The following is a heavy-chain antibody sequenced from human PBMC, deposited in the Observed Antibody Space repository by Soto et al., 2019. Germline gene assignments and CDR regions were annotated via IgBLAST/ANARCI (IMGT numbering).Heavy chain of an antibody. D-gene: IGHD3-10*01. Sequence: EVQLVESGGGLVQPGRSLRLSCIASGFNFNDHGMHWVRQAPGKGLEWVSGITWHSDGMGYADSVKGRFTISRDNGKNSLYLQINSLRVEDTALYYCAKEDSGFSGYMDVWGKGTTVTVSS. CDR1: GFNFNDHG. CDR2: ITWHSDGM. CDR3: AKEDSGFSGYMDV. J-gene: IGHJ6*03. V-gene: IGHV3-9*01.